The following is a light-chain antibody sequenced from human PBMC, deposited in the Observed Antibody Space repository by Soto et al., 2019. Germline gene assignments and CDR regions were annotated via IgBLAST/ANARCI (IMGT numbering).Light chain of an antibody. CDR1: SGSVSTSYY. CDR3: VLYIGSGTWV. Sequence: QAVVTQEPSFSVSPGGTVTLTCGLSSGSVSTSYYPSWYQQTPGQAPRTLIYSTNTRSSGVPDRFSGSILGNKAALPIAGAQADDESDYYCVLYIGSGTWVFGGGTKLTVL. V-gene: IGLV8-61*01. CDR2: STN. J-gene: IGLJ2*01.